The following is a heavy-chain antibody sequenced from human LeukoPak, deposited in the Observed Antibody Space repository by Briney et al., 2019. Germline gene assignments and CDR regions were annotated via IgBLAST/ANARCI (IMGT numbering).Heavy chain of an antibody. CDR2: ISVDGGTT. Sequence: GGSLRLSCAASGFTFYDYAMHWVRHAPGKGVEGGSLISVDGGTTYYAASVKRRFTISRDNSKNSLYLQMNSLRTEDTALYYCAKDSLGYDILTGPPDYWGQGTLVTVSS. V-gene: IGHV3-43*02. CDR1: GFTFYDYA. CDR3: AKDSLGYDILTGPPDY. J-gene: IGHJ4*02. D-gene: IGHD3-9*01.